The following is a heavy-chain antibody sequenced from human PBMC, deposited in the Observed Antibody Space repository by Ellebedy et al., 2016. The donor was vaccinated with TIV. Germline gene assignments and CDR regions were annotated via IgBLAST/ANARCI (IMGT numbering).Heavy chain of an antibody. Sequence: SLKISCAASGFSFDDYAMHWVRQAPGKGLEWVSGISWNSGSIGYADSVKGRFTISRDNAKNSLYLQMNSLRAEDTALYYCAKDESVGEVPRPFDYWGQGTLVTASS. CDR1: GFSFDDYA. CDR2: ISWNSGSI. D-gene: IGHD3-10*01. CDR3: AKDESVGEVPRPFDY. V-gene: IGHV3-9*01. J-gene: IGHJ4*02.